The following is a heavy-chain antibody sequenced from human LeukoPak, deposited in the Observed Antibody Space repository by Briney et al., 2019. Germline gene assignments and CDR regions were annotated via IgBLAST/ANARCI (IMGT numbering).Heavy chain of an antibody. CDR1: GDSVSSNSAA. CDR3: ARRPITMIAGAYDAFDI. J-gene: IGHJ3*02. D-gene: IGHD3-22*01. V-gene: IGHV6-1*01. Sequence: SQTLSLTCSISGDSVSSNSAAWNWIRQSPSRGLEWLGRTYYRSKWCNDYAVSVKSRITINPDTSKNQFSLQLNSVTPEDTAVYYCARRPITMIAGAYDAFDIWGQGTMVTVSS. CDR2: TYYRSKWCN.